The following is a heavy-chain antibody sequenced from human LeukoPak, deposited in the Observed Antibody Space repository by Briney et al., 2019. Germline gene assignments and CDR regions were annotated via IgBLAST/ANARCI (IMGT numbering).Heavy chain of an antibody. CDR2: INPNSGFT. J-gene: IGHJ4*02. D-gene: IGHD2-2*01. V-gene: IGHV1-2*02. CDR1: GYPFTGYY. Sequence: ASVKVSCKASGYPFTGYYLHWVRQAPGQGLEWMGWINPNSGFTNYAQKFQGRVTMTRDTSISTAYMELSRLRSDDTAVYCCARLADCSSSSCRLFDYWGQGTLVTVSS. CDR3: ARLADCSSSSCRLFDY.